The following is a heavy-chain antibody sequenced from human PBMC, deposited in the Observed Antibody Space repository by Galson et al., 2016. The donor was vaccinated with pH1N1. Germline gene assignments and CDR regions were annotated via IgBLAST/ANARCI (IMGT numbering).Heavy chain of an antibody. V-gene: IGHV1-8*01. J-gene: IGHJ4*02. D-gene: IGHD2-15*01. CDR3: ARGGYCSGGGCYDVLDY. CDR1: GYTFTDYD. CDR2: MNPNNDNT. Sequence: SVKVSCKASGYTFTDYDINWVRQGTGQGLEWMGWMNPNNDNTGYAQKFQGRVTMNRNTSISTAYMELSSLRSEDTAVYYCARGGYCSGGGCYDVLDYWGPGTLGTVS.